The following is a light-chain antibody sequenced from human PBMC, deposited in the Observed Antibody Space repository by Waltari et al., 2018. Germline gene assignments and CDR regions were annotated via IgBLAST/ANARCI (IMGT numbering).Light chain of an antibody. CDR3: AAWDDSVNAWL. V-gene: IGLV1-44*01. Sequence: VLIPPPYASGTLGPRVPISCSGISSTIGGNTVNWYQQFPGAAPKVFIYNNNQRPSGVPVRFSGSKSGTSASLAISGLQSEDEANYYCAAWDDSVNAWLFGGGAKLTVL. CDR2: NNN. J-gene: IGLJ3*02. CDR1: SSTIGGNT.